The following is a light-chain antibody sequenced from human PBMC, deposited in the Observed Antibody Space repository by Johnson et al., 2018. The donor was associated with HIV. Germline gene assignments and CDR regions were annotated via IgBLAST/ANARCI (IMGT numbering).Light chain of an antibody. CDR3: GTWDSSLSANG. CDR2: DNN. Sequence: QAALTQPPSVSAAPGQKVTISCSGSSSNIGNNYVSWYQQLPGTAPKLLIYDNNKRPSGIPDRFSGSKSGTSAALGITGVQTGYEADYYCGTWDSSLSANGFGTGTRVTVL. CDR1: SSNIGNNY. V-gene: IGLV1-51*01. J-gene: IGLJ1*01.